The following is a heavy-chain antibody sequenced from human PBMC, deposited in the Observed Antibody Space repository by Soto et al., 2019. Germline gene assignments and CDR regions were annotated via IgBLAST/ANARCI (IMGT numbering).Heavy chain of an antibody. J-gene: IGHJ5*02. D-gene: IGHD3-22*01. CDR1: GDSISRAGYY. V-gene: IGHV4-31*03. Sequence: TLSLTCTVSGDSISRAGYYWIWIRHHPGKGLEWIGYIYYNGSTYYNPSLKSRVSMSGDTSKNQFSLKLSSVTAADTAVYYCARAPYYFDSSGPMKWFDPWGQGTLVTVSS. CDR3: ARAPYYFDSSGPMKWFDP. CDR2: IYYNGST.